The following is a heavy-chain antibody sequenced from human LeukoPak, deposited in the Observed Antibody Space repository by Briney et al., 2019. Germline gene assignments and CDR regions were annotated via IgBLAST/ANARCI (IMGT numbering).Heavy chain of an antibody. V-gene: IGHV1-69*13. D-gene: IGHD6-13*01. CDR2: IIPIFGTS. Sequence: SVKVSCKASGGTFSSYAINWVRQAPGQGLEWMGGIIPIFGTSNYAQKFQGRVTITADESTSTAYMELSSLRSEDTAVYYCARDRRQQLENWFDPWGQGTLATVSS. CDR1: GGTFSSYA. CDR3: ARDRRQQLENWFDP. J-gene: IGHJ5*02.